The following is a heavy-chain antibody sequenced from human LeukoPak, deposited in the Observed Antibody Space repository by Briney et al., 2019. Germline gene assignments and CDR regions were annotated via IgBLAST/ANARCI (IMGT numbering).Heavy chain of an antibody. J-gene: IGHJ4*02. V-gene: IGHV4-39*07. CDR1: GGSISSSSYY. CDR2: IYYSGST. Sequence: SETLSLTCTVSGGSISSSSYYWGWIRQPPGKGLEWIGSIYYSGSTYYNPFLKSRLTISVDTSKNQLSLKLSSVTAADTAVYYCARDWGSSWYRGYFDYWGQGTLVTVSS. D-gene: IGHD6-13*01. CDR3: ARDWGSSWYRGYFDY.